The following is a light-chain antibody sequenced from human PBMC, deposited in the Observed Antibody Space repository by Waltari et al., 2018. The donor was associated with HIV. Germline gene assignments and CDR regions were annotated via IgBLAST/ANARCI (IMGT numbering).Light chain of an antibody. Sequence: QSVLTQPPSASGTPGQRVTISCSGSSSNIGSNTVNWYRQLPGTAPKLLISSNNQRPSGVPDRFSGSKSGTSASLAISGLQSDYEADYYCATWDDSLNGWVFGGGTKLTVL. CDR3: ATWDDSLNGWV. J-gene: IGLJ3*02. CDR2: SNN. CDR1: SSNIGSNT. V-gene: IGLV1-44*01.